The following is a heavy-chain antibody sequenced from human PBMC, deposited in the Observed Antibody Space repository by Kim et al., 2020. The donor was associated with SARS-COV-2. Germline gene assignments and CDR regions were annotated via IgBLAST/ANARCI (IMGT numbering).Heavy chain of an antibody. Sequence: PSLKGRVTIPVDTSKDQFSLMLSSVPAADTAVYYCARSWMPTPWYNWFDPWGQGTLVTVSS. V-gene: IGHV4-34*01. D-gene: IGHD6-13*01. J-gene: IGHJ5*02. CDR3: ARSWMPTPWYNWFDP.